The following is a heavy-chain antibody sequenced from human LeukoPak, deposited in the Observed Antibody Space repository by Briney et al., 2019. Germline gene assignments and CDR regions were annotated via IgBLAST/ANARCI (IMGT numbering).Heavy chain of an antibody. V-gene: IGHV4-28*01. CDR3: ARIGPILGAAWVDY. CDR1: GYSISSNHS. D-gene: IGHD3-3*02. CDR2: IFYAGST. J-gene: IGHJ4*02. Sequence: SDTLSLTCAVSGYSISSNHSWCWIRQPPGKGLERFGYIFYAGSTYYNPSLKSRATMSVDTSKNQFSLRLSSVTAVDTAVYYCARIGPILGAAWVDYWGQGTLVSVSS.